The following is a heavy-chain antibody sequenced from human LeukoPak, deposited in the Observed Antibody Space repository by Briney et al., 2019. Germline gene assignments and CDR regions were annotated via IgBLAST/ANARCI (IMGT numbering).Heavy chain of an antibody. CDR2: IYPGDSDT. Sequence: GESLKISCKASGYNFTSYWIAWVRQMPGKGLERMGIIYPGDSDTRYSPSFQGQVTISADKSISTAYLQWSSLKASDTAMYYCARHLGPLTTGDYWGQGTLVTVSS. D-gene: IGHD3-22*01. CDR3: ARHLGPLTTGDY. V-gene: IGHV5-51*01. J-gene: IGHJ4*02. CDR1: GYNFTSYW.